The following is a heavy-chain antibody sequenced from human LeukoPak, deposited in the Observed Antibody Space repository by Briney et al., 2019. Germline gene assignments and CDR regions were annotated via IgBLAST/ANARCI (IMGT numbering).Heavy chain of an antibody. D-gene: IGHD2-15*01. CDR2: MNPNSGNT. V-gene: IGHV1-8*01. CDR1: GYTFTSYD. J-gene: IGHJ5*02. Sequence: ASVKVSCKASGYTFTSYDINWVRQATGQGLEWMGWMNPNSGNTGYAQKFQGRVTMTRNTSISTAYMELSSLRSEDTAVYYCARKGRIVLVRGNWFDPWGQGTLVTVSS. CDR3: ARKGRIVLVRGNWFDP.